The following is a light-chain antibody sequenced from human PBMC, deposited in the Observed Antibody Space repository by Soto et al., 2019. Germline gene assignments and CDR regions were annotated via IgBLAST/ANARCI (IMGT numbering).Light chain of an antibody. CDR1: SSNIGSNT. Sequence: QSVLTQPPSTSGSPGQRVTISCSGNSSNIGSNTVNWYQQLPGTAPKLLIYGNNQRPSGVTELISASKSGASASLATSGLQSEDEADYYCAAWDDSLNGPVFGGGTKLTVL. J-gene: IGLJ3*02. V-gene: IGLV1-44*01. CDR3: AAWDDSLNGPV. CDR2: GNN.